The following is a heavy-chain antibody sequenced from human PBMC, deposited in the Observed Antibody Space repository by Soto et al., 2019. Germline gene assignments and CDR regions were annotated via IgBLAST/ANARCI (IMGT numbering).Heavy chain of an antibody. D-gene: IGHD6-13*01. V-gene: IGHV4-59*01. CDR2: IHYSGST. CDR3: ARGSAAGTKSPFDY. CDR1: GGSISGYY. Sequence: SENLSLTCTVSGGSISGYYWSWIRQSPGKGLEWIGYIHYSGSTNYNPSLKSRVTISVDTSKNQLSLKLSSVTAADTAVYYCARGSAAGTKSPFDYWGQGTLVTVSS. J-gene: IGHJ4*02.